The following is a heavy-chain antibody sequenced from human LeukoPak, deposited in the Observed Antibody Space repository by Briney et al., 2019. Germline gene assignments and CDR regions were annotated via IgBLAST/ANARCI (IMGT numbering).Heavy chain of an antibody. CDR2: IYPGDSDT. CDR1: GYSFTSYW. J-gene: IGHJ5*02. D-gene: IGHD6-19*01. Sequence: GEPLKISCKGSGYSFTSYWIGWVRQMPGKGLEWMGIIYPGDSDTRYSPSFQGQVTISADKSISTAYLQWSSLKASDTAMYYCARFAVAGTTYNWFDPWGQGTLVTVSS. V-gene: IGHV5-51*01. CDR3: ARFAVAGTTYNWFDP.